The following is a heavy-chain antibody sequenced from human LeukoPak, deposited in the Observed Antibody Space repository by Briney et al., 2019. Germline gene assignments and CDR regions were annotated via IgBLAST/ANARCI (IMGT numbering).Heavy chain of an antibody. Sequence: SETLSLTCAVYGGSFSGYSWNWIRQPPVKGLEWIGEINHSGGTNYNPSLKSRVTISVDTSKNQFSLKLSSVTAADTAVYYCARGIPVAATPYYYYYYGMGVWGQGTTVTVSS. V-gene: IGHV4-34*01. CDR3: ARGIPVAATPYYYYYYGMGV. CDR2: INHSGGT. J-gene: IGHJ6*02. CDR1: GGSFSGYS. D-gene: IGHD2-15*01.